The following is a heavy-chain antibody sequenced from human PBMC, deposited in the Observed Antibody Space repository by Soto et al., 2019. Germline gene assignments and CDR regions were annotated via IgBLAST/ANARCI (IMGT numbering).Heavy chain of an antibody. V-gene: IGHV3-48*02. D-gene: IGHD3-3*01. J-gene: IGHJ6*02. CDR3: ARLYYDYV. CDR1: GFRFSNYE. Sequence: GGSLRLSCSASGFRFSNYEMNWVRQAPGKGLEWISYISSDSDTIFYADSVKGRFTISRDNAKNSLFLQMDSLRDEDTAVYFCARLYYDYVWGQGTTVTVSS. CDR2: ISSDSDTI.